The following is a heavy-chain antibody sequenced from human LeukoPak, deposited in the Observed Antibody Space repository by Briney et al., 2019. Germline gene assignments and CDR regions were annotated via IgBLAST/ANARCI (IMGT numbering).Heavy chain of an antibody. D-gene: IGHD3-3*01. CDR1: GGSISSGSYY. V-gene: IGHV4-61*02. Sequence: SETLSLTCTVSGGSISSGSYYWSWFRQPAGKGLEWIGRIYTSGSTNYNPSLKSRVTISVDTSKNQFSLKLSSVTAADTAVYYCARDPFGRFLEWSYFDYWGQGTLVTVSS. CDR3: ARDPFGRFLEWSYFDY. J-gene: IGHJ4*02. CDR2: IYTSGST.